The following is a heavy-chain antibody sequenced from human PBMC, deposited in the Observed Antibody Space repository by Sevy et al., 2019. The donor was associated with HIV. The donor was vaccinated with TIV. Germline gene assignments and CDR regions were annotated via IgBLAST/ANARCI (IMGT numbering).Heavy chain of an antibody. CDR3: ATDPFSVTTSNDYMDV. J-gene: IGHJ6*03. CDR1: GFIFSSYA. D-gene: IGHD4-17*01. Sequence: GGSLRLSCAASGFIFSSYAMSWVRQAPGKGLEWVANIQEDGSDKYYVDSVKGRFTISRDNAKNSLYLQMNSLRAEDTAVYYCATDPFSVTTSNDYMDVWGKGTTVTVSS. CDR2: IQEDGSDK. V-gene: IGHV3-7*01.